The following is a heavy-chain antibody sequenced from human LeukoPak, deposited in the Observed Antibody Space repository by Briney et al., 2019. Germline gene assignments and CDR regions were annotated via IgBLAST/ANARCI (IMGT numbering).Heavy chain of an antibody. V-gene: IGHV3-15*01. D-gene: IGHD5-18*01. CDR2: IKSKTDGGTT. CDR1: GFTFSTYA. CDR3: TTDSRGPGYSYGFDY. J-gene: IGHJ4*02. Sequence: GGSLRLSCAASGFTFSTYAMNWVRQAPGKGLEWVGRIKSKTDGGTTDYAAPVKGRFTISRDDSKNTLYLQMNSLKTEDTAVYYCTTDSRGPGYSYGFDYWGQGTLVTVSS.